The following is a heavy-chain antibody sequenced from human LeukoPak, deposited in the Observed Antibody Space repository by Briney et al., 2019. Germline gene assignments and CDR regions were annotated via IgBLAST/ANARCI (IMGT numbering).Heavy chain of an antibody. V-gene: IGHV4-34*01. CDR3: ASLHRGYSYGFPDWFDP. Sequence: SETLSLTCAVSGGSFSGYYWNWIRQPPGKGLEWIGEINHSGSTTYNPSLTSRVTISVDTSKNQFSLKLSSVTAADTAVYYCASLHRGYSYGFPDWFDPWGQGTLVTVSS. CDR2: INHSGST. D-gene: IGHD5-18*01. CDR1: GGSFSGYY. J-gene: IGHJ5*02.